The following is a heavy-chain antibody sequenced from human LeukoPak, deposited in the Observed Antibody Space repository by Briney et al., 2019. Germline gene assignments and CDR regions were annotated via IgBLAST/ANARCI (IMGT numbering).Heavy chain of an antibody. J-gene: IGHJ4*02. CDR1: RFTFSGYW. CDR2: INTDGIIT. V-gene: IGHV3-74*01. CDR3: ARSASDYYDSSGYYREIDY. Sequence: QPGGSLRLSCAASRFTFSGYWMHWVRQAPGKGLVWVSRINTDGIITTYADSVKGRFTISRDNAQSTLYLQMNSLRAEDTAVYYCARSASDYYDSSGYYREIDYWGQGTLVTVSS. D-gene: IGHD3-22*01.